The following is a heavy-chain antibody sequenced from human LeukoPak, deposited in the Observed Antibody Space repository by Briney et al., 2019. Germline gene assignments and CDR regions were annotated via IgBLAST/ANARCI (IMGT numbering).Heavy chain of an antibody. CDR3: ARGDSSGWFFDY. CDR2: INWNGGST. Sequence: GGSLRLSCAASGFTFDDYGMSWVRQAPGKGLEWVSGINWNGGSTGYADSVKGRFTIARDNAKNSLYLQMNSLGAEDTALYYCARGDSSGWFFDYWGQGTLVTVSS. V-gene: IGHV3-20*04. J-gene: IGHJ4*02. D-gene: IGHD6-19*01. CDR1: GFTFDDYG.